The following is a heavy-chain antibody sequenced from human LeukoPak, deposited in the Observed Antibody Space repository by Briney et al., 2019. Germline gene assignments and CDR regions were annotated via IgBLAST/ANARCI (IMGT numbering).Heavy chain of an antibody. J-gene: IGHJ3*02. CDR1: GYSLSSGYY. V-gene: IGHV4-38-2*02. CDR2: IYHSGST. CDR3: ARGATRDDAFDI. D-gene: IGHD1-1*01. Sequence: SETLSLTCTVSGYSLSSGYYWGWIRPPPGKGLEWIGTIYHSGSTYYNPSLKSRVTISVDTSKNQFSLKLSSVTAADTAVYYCARGATRDDAFDIWGQGTMVTVSS.